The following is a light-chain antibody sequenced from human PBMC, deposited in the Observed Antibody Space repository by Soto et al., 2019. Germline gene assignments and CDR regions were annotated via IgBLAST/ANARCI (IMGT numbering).Light chain of an antibody. V-gene: IGKV3D-20*01. CDR1: QSVRSNY. CDR3: QQYGTSPIT. CDR2: DAS. J-gene: IGKJ5*01. Sequence: EIVLTQSPATLALSPGERATLSCGASQSVRSNYVAWYQQKPGLAPRLLIYDASSRATGIPDRFSGGESGTGFTLTISRLEPEDFAVYYCQQYGTSPITFGQGTRLEIK.